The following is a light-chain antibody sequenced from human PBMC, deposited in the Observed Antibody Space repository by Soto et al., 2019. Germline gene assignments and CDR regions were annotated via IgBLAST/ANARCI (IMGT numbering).Light chain of an antibody. CDR2: AAS. V-gene: IGKV1-39*01. Sequence: DIQMTQSPSSLSASVGDRFTITCRASLRIRNDLGWYQHKPGKAPKLLIYAASSLQSGVPSRFSGSGSGTDFTLTISSLQPEDFATYYCQQSYSTPFTFGPGTKVDIK. CDR3: QQSYSTPFT. CDR1: LRIRND. J-gene: IGKJ3*01.